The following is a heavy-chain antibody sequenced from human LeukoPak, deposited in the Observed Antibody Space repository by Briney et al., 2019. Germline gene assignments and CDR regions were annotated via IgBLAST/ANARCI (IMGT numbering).Heavy chain of an antibody. CDR1: GFTFSSYD. J-gene: IGHJ4*02. D-gene: IGHD2-15*01. CDR2: ISYDGSNK. CDR3: AKDHTKYCSGGSCYSRGFEY. V-gene: IGHV3-30*18. Sequence: PGRSLRLSCAASGFTFSSYDMHWVRQAPGKGLEWVAVISYDGSNKYYADSVKGRFTISRDNSKNTLYLQMNSLRAEDTAVYYCAKDHTKYCSGGSCYSRGFEYWGQGTLVTVSS.